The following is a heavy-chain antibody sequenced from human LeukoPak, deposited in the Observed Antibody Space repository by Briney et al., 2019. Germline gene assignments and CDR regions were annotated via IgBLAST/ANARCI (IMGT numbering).Heavy chain of an antibody. CDR3: AKGNGRYFDY. D-gene: IGHD3-10*01. Sequence: GGSLRLSCAASGFTFSSYSMNWVRQAPGKGLEWVSSISSSSSYIYYADSVKGRFTISRDNSKNTLYLQMNSLGADDTAVYYCAKGNGRYFDYWGQGTLVTVSS. J-gene: IGHJ4*02. V-gene: IGHV3-21*04. CDR1: GFTFSSYS. CDR2: ISSSSSYI.